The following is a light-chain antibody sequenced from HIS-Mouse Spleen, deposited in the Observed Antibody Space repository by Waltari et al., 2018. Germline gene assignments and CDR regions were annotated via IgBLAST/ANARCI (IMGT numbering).Light chain of an antibody. CDR3: SSYTSSSTLV. CDR2: AVS. CDR1: SSDVGGYNY. J-gene: IGLJ2*01. V-gene: IGLV2-14*01. Sequence: QSALTQPASVSGSPGPSVPLPCTGTSSDVGGYNYVPWYQQHPGKAPKLMIYAVSNRPSGVSNRFSGSKSGNTASLTISGLQAEDEADYYCSSYTSSSTLVFGGGTKLTVL.